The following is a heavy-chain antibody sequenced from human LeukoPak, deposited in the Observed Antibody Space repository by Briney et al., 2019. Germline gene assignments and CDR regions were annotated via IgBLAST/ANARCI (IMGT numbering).Heavy chain of an antibody. Sequence: PGGSLRLSCAASGCTFSSYGMHWVRQAPGKGLEWVAFIRYDGSNKYYADSVKGRFTISRDNSKNTLYLQMNSLRAEDTAVYYCAKETSPGYSSGWYGFDYWGQGTLVTVSS. CDR1: GCTFSSYG. D-gene: IGHD6-19*01. J-gene: IGHJ4*02. CDR2: IRYDGSNK. CDR3: AKETSPGYSSGWYGFDY. V-gene: IGHV3-30*02.